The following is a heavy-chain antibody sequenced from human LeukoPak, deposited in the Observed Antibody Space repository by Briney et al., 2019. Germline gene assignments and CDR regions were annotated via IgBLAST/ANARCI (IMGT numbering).Heavy chain of an antibody. V-gene: IGHV1-2*02. CDR2: INPNSGGT. D-gene: IGHD3-10*01. CDR1: GYTFTGYY. Sequence: GASVKVSCKASGYTFTGYYMHWVRQAPGQGLEWMGWINPNSGGTNYAQKFQGRVTMTRDTSISTAYMELSRLRSDDTAVYYCARSYYYGSGSVDYWGQGTLVTVSS. CDR3: ARSYYYGSGSVDY. J-gene: IGHJ4*02.